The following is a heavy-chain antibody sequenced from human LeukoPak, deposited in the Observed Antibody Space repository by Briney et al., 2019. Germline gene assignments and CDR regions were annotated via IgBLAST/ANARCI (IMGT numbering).Heavy chain of an antibody. CDR1: GASISSYY. J-gene: IGHJ4*02. Sequence: SETLSLTCTVSGASISSYYWSWIRQPPGKGLEWIGYIYYSGSTDNNPSLKSRVTISVDTSKNQFSLKLSSVTAADTAVYYCARHCSSGDCFNYWGQGTLVTVSS. D-gene: IGHD2-15*01. CDR2: IYYSGST. CDR3: ARHCSSGDCFNY. V-gene: IGHV4-59*08.